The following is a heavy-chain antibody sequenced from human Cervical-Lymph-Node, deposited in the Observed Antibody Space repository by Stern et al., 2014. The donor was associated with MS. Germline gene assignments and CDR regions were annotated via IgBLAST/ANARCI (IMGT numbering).Heavy chain of an antibody. CDR2: IYSGGST. CDR3: ARDSTGSNYFDY. CDR1: GFTVSSNY. V-gene: IGHV3-53*01. D-gene: IGHD3-9*01. J-gene: IGHJ4*02. Sequence: EVQLEESGGGLIQPGGSLRLSCAASGFTVSSNYISWVRQAPGKGVEWFYLIYSGGSTYYADSVKGRFTISRDNSKNTLYLQMNSLRAEDTAVYYCARDSTGSNYFDYWGQGTLVTVSS.